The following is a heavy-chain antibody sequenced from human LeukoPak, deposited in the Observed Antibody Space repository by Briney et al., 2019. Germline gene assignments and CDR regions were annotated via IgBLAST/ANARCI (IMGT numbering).Heavy chain of an antibody. D-gene: IGHD3-10*01. V-gene: IGHV4-4*02. CDR3: ATSASRGVSAPGRDDAFDI. Sequence: SGTLSLTCAVSGGSISSSNWWSWVREPPGKGLEWIGEIYHSGSNNYNPSLKSRVTISVDKSKNQFSLKLSSVTAADTAVYYCATSASRGVSAPGRDDAFDIWGQGTMVTVSS. CDR2: IYHSGSN. J-gene: IGHJ3*02. CDR1: GGSISSSNW.